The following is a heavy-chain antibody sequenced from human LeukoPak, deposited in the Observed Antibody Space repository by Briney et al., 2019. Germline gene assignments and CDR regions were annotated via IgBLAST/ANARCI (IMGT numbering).Heavy chain of an antibody. J-gene: IGHJ1*01. CDR1: GGSISSGDYY. CDR2: IYYSGTT. V-gene: IGHV4-39*01. CDR3: ARHASGWYTD. D-gene: IGHD6-19*01. Sequence: PSETLSLTCAVSGGSISSGDYYWAWIRQPPGTGQQWIGSIYYSGTTYYNPFLKSRLTISRDTSKNQFSLKLSSVTTADTAVYYCARHASGWYTDWGQGTLVTASS.